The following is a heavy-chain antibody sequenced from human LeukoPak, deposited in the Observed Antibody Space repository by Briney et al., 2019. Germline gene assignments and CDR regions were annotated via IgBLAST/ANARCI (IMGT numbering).Heavy chain of an antibody. CDR1: GDSVSSNSAA. D-gene: IGHD6-19*01. J-gene: IGHJ4*02. CDR2: TYYRSKWYN. V-gene: IGHV6-1*01. CDR3: AREQGYSSGWFGY. Sequence: SQTLSLTCAISGDSVSSNSAAWNWTRQSPSRGLEWLGRTYYRSKWYNDYAVSVKSRITINPDTSKNQFSLQLNSVTPEDTAVYYCAREQGYSSGWFGYWGQGTLVTVSS.